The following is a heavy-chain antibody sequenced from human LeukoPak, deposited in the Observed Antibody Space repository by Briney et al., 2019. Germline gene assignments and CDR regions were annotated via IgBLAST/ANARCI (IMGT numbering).Heavy chain of an antibody. Sequence: ASVKVSCKASGYTFTGYYMHWVRQAPGQGLEWMGWINPNSGGTNYAQKFQGRVTMTRDTSISTAYMELSRLRSDDTAVYYCARVYQLPGFGWFDPWGQGTLVTVSS. CDR3: ARVYQLPGFGWFDP. V-gene: IGHV1-2*02. J-gene: IGHJ5*02. D-gene: IGHD2-2*01. CDR2: INPNSGGT. CDR1: GYTFTGYY.